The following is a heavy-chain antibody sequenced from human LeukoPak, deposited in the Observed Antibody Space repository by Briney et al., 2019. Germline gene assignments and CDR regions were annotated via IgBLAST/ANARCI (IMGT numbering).Heavy chain of an antibody. CDR1: GYSLSSGYY. J-gene: IGHJ4*02. Sequence: SETLSLTCTVSGYSLSSGYYWGWIRQPPGKGLEWSGSIYHSGSTYYNPSLKSRVTISVDKSKNQFSLKLSSVTAADTAVYYCARGGSYFDYWGQGTLVTVSS. CDR2: IYHSGST. CDR3: ARGGSYFDY. D-gene: IGHD2-15*01. V-gene: IGHV4-38-2*02.